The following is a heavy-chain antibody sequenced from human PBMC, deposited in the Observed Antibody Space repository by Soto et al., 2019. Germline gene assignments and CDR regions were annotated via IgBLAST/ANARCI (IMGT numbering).Heavy chain of an antibody. CDR2: IYYSGST. Sequence: PSETLSLTCTVSGCSISSYYWSWIRQPPGKGLEWIGSIYYSGSTNYNPSLKSRVTISVDTSKNQFSLKLSSVTAADTAVYYCAGYYDSTYYFDYWGQGTLVTVSS. D-gene: IGHD3-22*01. CDR1: GCSISSYY. CDR3: AGYYDSTYYFDY. V-gene: IGHV4-59*08. J-gene: IGHJ4*02.